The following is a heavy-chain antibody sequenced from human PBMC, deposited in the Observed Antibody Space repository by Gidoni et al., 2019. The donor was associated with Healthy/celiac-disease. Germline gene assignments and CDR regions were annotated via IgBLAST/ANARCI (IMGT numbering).Heavy chain of an antibody. D-gene: IGHD5-18*01. V-gene: IGHV4-31*03. CDR1: GGSISSGGYY. J-gene: IGHJ3*02. CDR2: IYYSGST. CDR3: AREGAMVALDAFDI. Sequence: QVQLQESGPGLVKPSQTLSLTCTVSGGSISSGGYYWSWIRQHPGKGLEWIGFIYYSGSTYYNPSLKSRVTISVDTSKDQFSLKLSSVTAADTAVYYCAREGAMVALDAFDIWGQGTMVTVSS.